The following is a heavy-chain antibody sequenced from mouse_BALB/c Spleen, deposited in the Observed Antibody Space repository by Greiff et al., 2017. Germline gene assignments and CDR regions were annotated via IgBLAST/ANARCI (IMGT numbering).Heavy chain of an antibody. V-gene: IGHV1-67*01. CDR1: SYTFTDYA. J-gene: IGHJ1*01. Sequence: QVQLQQSGPELVRPGVSVKISCKGSSYTFTDYAMHWVKQSHAKSLEWIGVISTYYGNTNYNQKFKGKATMTVDKSSSTAYMELARLTSEDSAVYYCARSYCGSSDWYFDVWGEGTTVTVSS. CDR3: ARSYCGSSDWYFDV. D-gene: IGHD1-1*01. CDR2: ISTYYGNT.